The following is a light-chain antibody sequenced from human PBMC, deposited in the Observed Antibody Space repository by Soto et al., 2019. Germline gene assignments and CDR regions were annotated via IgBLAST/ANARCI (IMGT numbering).Light chain of an antibody. CDR2: ANN. J-gene: IGLJ1*01. CDR3: QSYDSSLSGHV. CDR1: TSNVGGNT. V-gene: IGLV1-44*01. Sequence: QSVLTQPPSASGTPGQTVTVSCSGSTSNVGGNTVHWYQHVPGAAPKLLIYANNQRPSGVPDRFSGSKSGTSASLAISGLQSEDEADYYCQSYDSSLSGHVFGTGTKVTVL.